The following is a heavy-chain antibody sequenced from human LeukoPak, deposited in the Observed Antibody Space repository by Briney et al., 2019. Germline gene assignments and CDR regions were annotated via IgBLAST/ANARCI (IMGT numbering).Heavy chain of an antibody. CDR2: ISGSGGST. CDR1: GFTSSSYA. D-gene: IGHD2-15*01. J-gene: IGHJ4*02. CDR3: AKAKLSGGWYFDY. V-gene: IGHV3-23*01. Sequence: PGASLRLSCAASGFTSSSYAMSWVRQAPGKGLEWVSAISGSGGSTYYADSVKGRFTISRDNSKNTLYLQMNSLRAEDTAVYYCAKAKLSGGWYFDYWGQGTLVTVSS.